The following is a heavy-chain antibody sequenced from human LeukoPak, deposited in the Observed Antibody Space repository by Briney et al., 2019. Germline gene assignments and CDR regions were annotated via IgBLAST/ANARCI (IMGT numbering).Heavy chain of an antibody. CDR1: GFTFSSYA. CDR2: ISGSGGST. D-gene: IGHD4-17*01. CDR3: AKDGDGDYDY. J-gene: IGHJ4*02. V-gene: IGHV3-23*01. Sequence: GGSLRLSCAASGFTFSSYAMSWVRQAPGKGLEWVSSISGSGGSTYYADSVKGRFTISRDNSKNTLYLQMNSLRAEDTAVYYAAKDGDGDYDYWGQGTLVTVSS.